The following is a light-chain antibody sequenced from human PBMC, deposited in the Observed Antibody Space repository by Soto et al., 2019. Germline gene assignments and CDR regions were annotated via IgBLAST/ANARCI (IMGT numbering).Light chain of an antibody. J-gene: IGLJ1*01. Sequence: QSALTQPASVSGSPGQSITISCTGTSSDVGGYNYVSWYQHHPGKAPELMIYDVSNRPSGVSNRFSGSKSGNTASLTISGLQAEDEAGYYCSSYTSSSTLYVFGTGTKVTVL. V-gene: IGLV2-14*03. CDR3: SSYTSSSTLYV. CDR1: SSDVGGYNY. CDR2: DVS.